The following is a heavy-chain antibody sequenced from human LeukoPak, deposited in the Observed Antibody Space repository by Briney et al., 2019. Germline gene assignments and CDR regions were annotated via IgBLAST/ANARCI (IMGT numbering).Heavy chain of an antibody. Sequence: PVKPSCTASQPPVTTYATIWVRQAPGQGLEWMGGIIPIFGTANYAQKFQGRVTITADESTSTSYMELSSLRSEDTAVYYCAREWYRGSYNWFDPWGQGTLVTVSS. CDR2: IIPIFGTA. D-gene: IGHD1-26*01. CDR1: QPPVTTYA. CDR3: AREWYRGSYNWFDP. V-gene: IGHV1-69*13. J-gene: IGHJ5*02.